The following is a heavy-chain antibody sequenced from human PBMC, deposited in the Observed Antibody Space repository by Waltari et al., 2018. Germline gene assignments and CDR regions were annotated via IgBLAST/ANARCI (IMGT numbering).Heavy chain of an antibody. V-gene: IGHV3-53*01. CDR2: IYSCGSS. Sequence: EVQVVESGGGLIQPGGSLRLSCAVSGFIVSSNYMSWVRQAPGKGLEWVSVIYSCGSSYYVDSVKGRFTISRDNSKNTIYLEMNSLRGEDTAVYFCVGHRFGSGSYFDYWGQGTPVTVSS. CDR3: VGHRFGSGSYFDY. D-gene: IGHD3-10*01. CDR1: GFIVSSNY. J-gene: IGHJ4*02.